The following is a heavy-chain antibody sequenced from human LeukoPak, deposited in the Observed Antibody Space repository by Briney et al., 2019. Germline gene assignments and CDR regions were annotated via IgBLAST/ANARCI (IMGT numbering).Heavy chain of an antibody. CDR1: GGSISSSSYY. CDR3: ARILTGYLSTVNWFDP. V-gene: IGHV4-39*07. Sequence: SETLSLTCTVSGGSISSSSYYWGWIRQPPGKGLEWIGSIYYSGSTNYNPSLKSRVTISVDTSKNQFSLKLSSVTAADTAVYYCARILTGYLSTVNWFDPWGQGTLVTVSS. J-gene: IGHJ5*02. CDR2: IYYSGST. D-gene: IGHD3-9*01.